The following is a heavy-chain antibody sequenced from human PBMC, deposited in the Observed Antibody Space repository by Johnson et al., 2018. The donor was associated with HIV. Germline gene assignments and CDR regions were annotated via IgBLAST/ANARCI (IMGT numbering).Heavy chain of an antibody. CDR3: AGANSYVDYRAKAFDI. CDR1: GFTFSDYY. D-gene: IGHD4-17*01. CDR2: ISSSGSTI. V-gene: IGHV3-11*01. Sequence: QVQLVESGGGVVQPGGSLRLSCAASGFTFSDYYMSWIRQAPGKGLEWVSYISSSGSTIYYADSLKGRFTIPRDNAKNSLYLQMNSLRAEDTALYDWAGANSYVDYRAKAFDIWGQGTMVTVSS. J-gene: IGHJ3*02.